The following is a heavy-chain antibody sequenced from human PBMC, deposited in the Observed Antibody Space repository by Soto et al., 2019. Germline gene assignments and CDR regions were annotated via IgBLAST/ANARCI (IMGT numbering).Heavy chain of an antibody. CDR3: ARGPDYGDYATYFDF. Sequence: QVQLVQSGAEVKKPGSSVKVSCKASGGTFSSYAISWVRQAPGQGLEWVGGIIPIFGTANYAQKFQGRVTITADEATSTAYMELSSLRSEDTAVYYCARGPDYGDYATYFDFWGQGTLVTVSS. CDR1: GGTFSSYA. J-gene: IGHJ4*02. V-gene: IGHV1-69*01. D-gene: IGHD4-17*01. CDR2: IIPIFGTA.